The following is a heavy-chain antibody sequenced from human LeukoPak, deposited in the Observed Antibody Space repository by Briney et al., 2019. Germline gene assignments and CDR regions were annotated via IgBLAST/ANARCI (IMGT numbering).Heavy chain of an antibody. Sequence: GGSLRLSCAASGFSFATYGMSWVRQAPGKGLEWVSVVGDSADTTHYADSVKGRFFISRDNSKNTVHLQMNSLRAEDTAVYYCVKNVVVKRYIDYWGQGTLVTVSS. D-gene: IGHD2-15*01. J-gene: IGHJ4*02. CDR3: VKNVVVKRYIDY. CDR1: GFSFATYG. V-gene: IGHV3-23*01. CDR2: VGDSADTT.